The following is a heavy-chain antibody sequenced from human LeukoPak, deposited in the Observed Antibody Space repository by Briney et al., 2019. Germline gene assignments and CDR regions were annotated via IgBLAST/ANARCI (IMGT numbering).Heavy chain of an antibody. CDR2: INTGGGDNT. D-gene: IGHD3-22*01. Sequence: PGGSLRLSCAASGFTFSTYTMTWVRQAPGKGLEWVSSINTGGGDNTYYADSVKGRFTISRDNSKNTLYLQMNSLRAEDTAVYYCARREYDSRVGRRFDYWGQGTLVTVSS. CDR3: ARREYDSRVGRRFDY. V-gene: IGHV3-23*01. J-gene: IGHJ4*02. CDR1: GFTFSTYT.